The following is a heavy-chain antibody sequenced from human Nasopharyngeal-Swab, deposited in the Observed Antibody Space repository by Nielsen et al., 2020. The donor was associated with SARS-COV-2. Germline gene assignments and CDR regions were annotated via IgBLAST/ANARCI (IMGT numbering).Heavy chain of an antibody. CDR1: GFTFDDYT. J-gene: IGHJ4*02. Sequence: GESLKISCAASGFTFDDYTMHWVRRAPGKGLEWVSLISWDGGSTYYADSVKGRFTISRDNSKNSLYLQMNSLRTEDTALYYCAKGRSYSEEGYFDYWGQGTRVTVSS. V-gene: IGHV3-43*01. D-gene: IGHD6-13*01. CDR3: AKGRSYSEEGYFDY. CDR2: ISWDGGST.